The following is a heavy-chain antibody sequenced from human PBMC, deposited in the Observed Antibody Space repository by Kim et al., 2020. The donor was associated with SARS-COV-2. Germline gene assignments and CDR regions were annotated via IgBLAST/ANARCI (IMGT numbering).Heavy chain of an antibody. CDR2: ENGGNT. V-gene: IGHV3-23*01. J-gene: IGHJ4*02. CDR3: AKTVQGY. Sequence: ENGGNTDYADSVNGRFTISRDNSKNTLYLQMTSLRAEDTAIYYCAKTVQGYWGQGTLVTVSS.